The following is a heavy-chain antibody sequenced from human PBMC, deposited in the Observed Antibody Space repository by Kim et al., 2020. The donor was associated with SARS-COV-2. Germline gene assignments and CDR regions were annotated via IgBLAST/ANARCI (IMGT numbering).Heavy chain of an antibody. CDR2: ISSSSSNI. CDR1: GFTFNTYS. CDR3: ARDLGTYDFDY. V-gene: IGHV3-21*01. Sequence: GGSLRLSCAASGFTFNTYSMNWVRQAPGKGLEWVSGISSSSSNIYYADSVKGRFTISRDNAKNSLYLQMNSLRAEDTAVYYCARDLGTYDFDYWGQGTLVTVSS. D-gene: IGHD1-1*01. J-gene: IGHJ4*02.